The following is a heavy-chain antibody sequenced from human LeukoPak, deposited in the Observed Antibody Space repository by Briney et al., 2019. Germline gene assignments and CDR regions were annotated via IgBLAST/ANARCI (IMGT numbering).Heavy chain of an antibody. CDR2: INHSGST. J-gene: IGHJ4*02. D-gene: IGHD3-16*01. Sequence: PSETLSLTCAVYGGSFSGSYWSWIRQPPGKGLEWIGEINHSGSTNYNPSLKSRVTISIDTSKNQFSPKLRSVTAADTAVYYCTRSPPPGATAYGVVDLWGQGTLVTVSS. CDR1: GGSFSGSY. V-gene: IGHV4-34*01. CDR3: TRSPPPGATAYGVVDL.